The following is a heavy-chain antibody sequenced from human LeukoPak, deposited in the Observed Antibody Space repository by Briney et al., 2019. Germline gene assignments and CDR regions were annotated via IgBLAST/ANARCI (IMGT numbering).Heavy chain of an antibody. CDR2: IYYSGST. V-gene: IGHV4-30-4*01. J-gene: IGHJ5*02. CDR3: ARQFRSGIAAAVFWFDP. CDR1: GGSISSGDYY. Sequence: SETLSLTCTVSGGSISSGDYYWSWIRQPPGKGLEWIGYIYYSGSTYYNPSLKSRVTISVDTSKNQFSLKLSSVTAADTAVYYCARQFRSGIAAAVFWFDPWGQGTLVTVSS. D-gene: IGHD6-13*01.